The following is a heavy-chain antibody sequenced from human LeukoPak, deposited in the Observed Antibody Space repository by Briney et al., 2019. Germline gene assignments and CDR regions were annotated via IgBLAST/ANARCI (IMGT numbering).Heavy chain of an antibody. Sequence: SETLSLTCTVSDGSVSSGSYYWSWIRQPPGKGLEWIGYIYYSGSTNYNPSLKSRVTISLDTSKNQFSLKLSSVTAADTAVYYCARVIAVAGALDYWGQGTLVTVSS. V-gene: IGHV4-61*01. D-gene: IGHD6-19*01. CDR1: DGSVSSGSYY. CDR2: IYYSGST. J-gene: IGHJ4*02. CDR3: ARVIAVAGALDY.